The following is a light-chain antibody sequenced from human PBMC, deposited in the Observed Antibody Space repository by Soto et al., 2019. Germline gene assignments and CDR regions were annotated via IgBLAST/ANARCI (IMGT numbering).Light chain of an antibody. CDR1: SGHSTYI. Sequence: QSVLTQSSSVSDSLGSSVKLTCTLSSGHSTYIIAWHQQQPGKAPRYLMKLEGSGSYNTGSGVPDRFSGSSSGADRYLTLANLQSEDEADYYCETWDTNTRVFGGGTKVTVL. CDR3: ETWDTNTRV. J-gene: IGLJ3*02. CDR2: LEGSGSY. V-gene: IGLV4-60*03.